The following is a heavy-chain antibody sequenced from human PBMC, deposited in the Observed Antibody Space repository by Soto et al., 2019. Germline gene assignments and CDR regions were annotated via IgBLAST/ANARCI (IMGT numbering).Heavy chain of an antibody. CDR1: GFTFSSYA. Sequence: PGGSLRLSCAASGFTFSSYAMSWVRQAPGKGLEWVSAISGSGVSTYYADSVKGRFTIARDNSKNTLYLQMNSLRAEDTAVYYCAKSPGRYYYDSSGYYQYDYWGQRSLVTVYS. D-gene: IGHD3-22*01. V-gene: IGHV3-23*01. J-gene: IGHJ4*02. CDR3: AKSPGRYYYDSSGYYQYDY. CDR2: ISGSGVST.